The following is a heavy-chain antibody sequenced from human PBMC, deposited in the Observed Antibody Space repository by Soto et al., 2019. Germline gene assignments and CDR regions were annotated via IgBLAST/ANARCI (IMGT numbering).Heavy chain of an antibody. CDR3: ASGSGWSGYYYYYMDV. D-gene: IGHD6-19*01. CDR1: GFTFSSFW. V-gene: IGHV3-7*01. J-gene: IGHJ6*03. Sequence: GGSLRLSCAASGFTFSSFWMTWVRQAPGKGLEWVANIKQDGSEEYYVDSVKGRFTISRDNAKNSLYLQMNSLRAEDTAVYYCASGSGWSGYYYYYMDVWGKGTTVTVSS. CDR2: IKQDGSEE.